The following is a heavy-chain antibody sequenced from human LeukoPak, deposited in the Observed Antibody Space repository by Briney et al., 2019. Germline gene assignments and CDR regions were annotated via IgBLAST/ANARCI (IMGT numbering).Heavy chain of an antibody. CDR2: ISSSSSTI. CDR1: GSTFSSYA. CDR3: ARGWRLGGFSY. V-gene: IGHV3-48*04. Sequence: PGGSLRLSCAASGSTFSSYAMHWVRQAPGKGLEWVSYISSSSSTIYYADSVKGRFTISRDNAKNSLYQQMNSLRAEDTAVYYCARGWRLGGFSYWGQGTLVTVSS. D-gene: IGHD3-16*01. J-gene: IGHJ4*02.